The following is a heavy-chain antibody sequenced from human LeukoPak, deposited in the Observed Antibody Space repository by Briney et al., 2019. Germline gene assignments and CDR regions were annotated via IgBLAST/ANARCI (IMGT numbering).Heavy chain of an antibody. CDR1: GYSLSRGYD. J-gene: IGHJ4*02. Sequence: PSETLSLTCTVSGYSLSRGYDWGWTRQPPGKGLEWIGSIYQSGSTYYNPSLKSRDTMSVDTSKNQFSLKLNSVTAADTSVYYCARVRGSGSYPIDYGSQRTLVTVSS. CDR3: ARVRGSGSYPIDY. CDR2: IYQSGST. D-gene: IGHD3-10*01. V-gene: IGHV4-38-2*02.